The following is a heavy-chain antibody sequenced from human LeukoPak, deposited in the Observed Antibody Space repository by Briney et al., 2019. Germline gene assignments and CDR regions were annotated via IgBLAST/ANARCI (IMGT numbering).Heavy chain of an antibody. D-gene: IGHD2-2*01. CDR1: GGSISSGSYY. CDR3: YCSSTSFHGAFDI. V-gene: IGHV4-61*02. J-gene: IGHJ3*02. CDR2: IYTSGST. Sequence: SETLSLTCTVSGGSISSGSYYWSWIRQPAGKGLEWIGRIYTSGSTNYNPSLKSRVTISVDTSKNQFSLKLSSVTAADTAVYYCYCSSTSFHGAFDIWGQGTMVTVSS.